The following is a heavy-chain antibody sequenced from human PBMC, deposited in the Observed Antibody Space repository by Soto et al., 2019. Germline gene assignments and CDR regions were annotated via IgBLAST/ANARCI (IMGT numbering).Heavy chain of an antibody. CDR3: ATCIQRDFYYGMDV. J-gene: IGHJ6*02. V-gene: IGHV1-18*01. D-gene: IGHD5-18*01. CDR1: GYTFYSHS. Sequence: QAQLVQSGAEVRKPGASVKVSCKASGYTFYSHSISWVRQAPGQGLEWMGRINADYGNTQYAQKVRGRVIMTPDTSTTTVYMELTHLRSDDTAVYYCATCIQRDFYYGMDVWGPGTTVTVSS. CDR2: INADYGNT.